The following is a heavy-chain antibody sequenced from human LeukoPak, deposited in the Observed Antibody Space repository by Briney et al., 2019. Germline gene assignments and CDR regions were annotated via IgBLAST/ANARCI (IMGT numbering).Heavy chain of an antibody. V-gene: IGHV1-2*02. CDR1: GYTFTGYY. CDR2: INPNSGGT. D-gene: IGHD3-3*01. CDR3: ARDRAYYDFWPPGFDP. Sequence: ASVKVSCKASGYTFTGYYMHWVRQAPGQGLEWMGWINPNSGGTNYAQKFQGRVTMTRDTSISTAYMELSRLRSDDTAVYYCARDRAYYDFWPPGFDPWGQGTLVTVSS. J-gene: IGHJ5*02.